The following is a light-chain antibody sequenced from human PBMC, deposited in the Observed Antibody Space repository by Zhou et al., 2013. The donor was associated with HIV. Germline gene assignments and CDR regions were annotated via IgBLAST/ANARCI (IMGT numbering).Light chain of an antibody. V-gene: IGKV3-15*01. CDR3: QQYNEWPRT. Sequence: EIGMTQSPATLSVSPGERATLSCRASQSVNNNLAWYQQEPGQAPRLLIYGASKRATGIPTRFSGSGTGTEFTLTISSLQSEDFAVYYCQQYNEWPRTFGPGTKVDIK. CDR1: QSVNNN. CDR2: GAS. J-gene: IGKJ1*01.